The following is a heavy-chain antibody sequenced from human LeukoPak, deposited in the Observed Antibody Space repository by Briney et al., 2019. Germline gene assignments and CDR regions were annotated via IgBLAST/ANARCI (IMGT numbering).Heavy chain of an antibody. Sequence: GGSLRLSCAASGSTFSSYGMHWVRQAPGKGLEWVAVISYDGSNKYYADSVKGRFTISRDNSKNTLYMQMSSLRAEDTAVYYCAAGIDYWGQGTLVTVSS. CDR3: AAGIDY. V-gene: IGHV3-30*03. J-gene: IGHJ4*02. D-gene: IGHD3-10*01. CDR2: ISYDGSNK. CDR1: GSTFSSYG.